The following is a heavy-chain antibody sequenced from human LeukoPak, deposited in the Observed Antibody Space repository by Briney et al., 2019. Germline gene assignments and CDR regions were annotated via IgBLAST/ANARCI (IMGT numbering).Heavy chain of an antibody. J-gene: IGHJ3*02. D-gene: IGHD1-26*01. CDR1: GYTFTSYY. V-gene: IGHV1-46*01. CDR3: ARDGTLRDAFDI. CDR2: INPSGGST. Sequence: ASVTVSCKASGYTFTSYYMHWVRQAPGQGLEWMGIINPSGGSTSYAQKFQGRVTMTRDTSTSTVYMELSSLRSEDTAVYYCARDGTLRDAFDIWGQGTMVTVSS.